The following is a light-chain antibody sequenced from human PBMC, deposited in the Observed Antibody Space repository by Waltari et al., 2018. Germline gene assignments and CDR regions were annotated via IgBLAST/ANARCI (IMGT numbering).Light chain of an antibody. CDR2: DVY. Sequence: QSALTQPASVSGAPGQSITISCTGTSSDVGGYDFVSWYQQYPGNAPQLIIYDVYLRPSGVSQRCSASKSGDTASLTISGLQTDDEADYYCSSYTSISTSVVFGGGTKLTVL. V-gene: IGLV2-14*03. CDR3: SSYTSISTSVV. J-gene: IGLJ2*01. CDR1: SSDVGGYDF.